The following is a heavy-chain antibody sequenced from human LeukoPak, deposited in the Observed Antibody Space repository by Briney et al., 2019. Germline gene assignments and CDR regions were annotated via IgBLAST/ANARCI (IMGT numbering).Heavy chain of an antibody. D-gene: IGHD3-22*01. V-gene: IGHV3-73*01. CDR2: IRSKANSYAT. CDR1: GFTFSFYS. J-gene: IGHJ4*02. CDR3: TTTYYYDSSGYFY. Sequence: GGSLRLSCKGSGFTFSFYSMNWVRQASGKGLEWVGRIRSKANSYATAYAASVKGRFTISRDDSKNTAYLQMNSLKTEDTAVYYCTTTYYYDSSGYFYWGQGTLVTVSS.